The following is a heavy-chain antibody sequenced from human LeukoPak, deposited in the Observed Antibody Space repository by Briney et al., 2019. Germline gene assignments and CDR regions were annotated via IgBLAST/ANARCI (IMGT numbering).Heavy chain of an antibody. Sequence: GASVKVSCKASGYTFTGYYMHWVRQAPGQGLEWMGWINPNSGGTNYAQKFQGRVTMTRDTSISTAYMELSRLRSEDTAVYYCARDFPLTREAPYMDVWGKGTTVIVSS. J-gene: IGHJ6*03. D-gene: IGHD1-26*01. CDR2: INPNSGGT. CDR3: ARDFPLTREAPYMDV. V-gene: IGHV1-2*02. CDR1: GYTFTGYY.